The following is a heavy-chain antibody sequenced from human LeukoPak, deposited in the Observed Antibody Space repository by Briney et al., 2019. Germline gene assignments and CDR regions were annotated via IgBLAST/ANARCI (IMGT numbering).Heavy chain of an antibody. D-gene: IGHD6-6*01. CDR2: INPSGGST. V-gene: IGHV1-46*01. Sequence: GASVKVSCKASGYTFTSYYMHWVRQAPGQGLKWMGIINPSGGSTSYAQKFQGRVTITADKSTSTAYMELSSLRSEDTAVYYCARDKEIAARPGVFDYWGQGTLVTVSS. CDR3: ARDKEIAARPGVFDY. J-gene: IGHJ4*02. CDR1: GYTFTSYY.